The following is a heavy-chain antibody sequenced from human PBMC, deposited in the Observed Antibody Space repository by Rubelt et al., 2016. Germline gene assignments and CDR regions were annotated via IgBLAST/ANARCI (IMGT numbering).Heavy chain of an antibody. D-gene: IGHD6-13*01. CDR3: ARVGSSLDY. CDR2: IYYSGST. V-gene: IGHV4-61*05. CDR1: GGSISSSSYY. Sequence: QLQLQESGPGLVKPSETLSLTCTVSGGSISSSSYYWGWIRQPPGKGLEWIGYIYYSGSTNYNPSLKSRVTRTGDTSKNQFSLKLSSVTAADTAVYYCARVGSSLDYWGQGTLVTVSS. J-gene: IGHJ4*02.